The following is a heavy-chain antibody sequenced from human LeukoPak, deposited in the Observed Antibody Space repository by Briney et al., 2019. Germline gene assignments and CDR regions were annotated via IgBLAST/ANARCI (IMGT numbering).Heavy chain of an antibody. D-gene: IGHD3-10*01. V-gene: IGHV4-38-2*02. CDR2: IYHSGIT. CDR3: ARRGGLSYYGPGYFQH. CDR1: DYSISSGYGYY. J-gene: IGHJ1*01. Sequence: SETLSLTCTVSDYSISSGYGYYWGWIRQPPGKGLEWIGNIYHSGITYYNHFNSSLKSRVTISIDTSKNQFSLKLSSVTAADTALYYCARRGGLSYYGPGYFQHWAQGTLVTVSS.